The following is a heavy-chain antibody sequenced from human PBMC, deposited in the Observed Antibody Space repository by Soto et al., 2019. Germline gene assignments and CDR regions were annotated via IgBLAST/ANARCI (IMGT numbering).Heavy chain of an antibody. D-gene: IGHD6-13*01. CDR1: GYTFTTYG. CDR2: ISTYNGNT. V-gene: IGHV1-18*01. CDR3: ARTDSRPQDFDY. Sequence: QVHLVQSGAEVKKPGASVKVSCKASGYTFTTYGVTWVRQAPGQGLEWMGWISTYNGNTNYAQKLQGRVTMTTDTSTTTDYLQLRSLRSDDTAVYYCARTDSRPQDFDYWVQGTLVTVSS. J-gene: IGHJ4*02.